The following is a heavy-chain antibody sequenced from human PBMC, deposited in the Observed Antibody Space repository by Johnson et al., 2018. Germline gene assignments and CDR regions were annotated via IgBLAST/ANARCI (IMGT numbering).Heavy chain of an antibody. J-gene: IGHJ1*01. Sequence: AAAGVGFSDYYMSWIRQAPGKGLQWLSYISGRSRTMYYADSVKGRFTISRDNAKNSLYLQMNSLRAEDTAVYYCARGADPYCGGDCCFQYWGQGTLVTVSS. CDR1: GVGFSDYY. D-gene: IGHD2-21*02. V-gene: IGHV3-11*01. CDR3: ARGADPYCGGDCCFQY. CDR2: ISGRSRTM.